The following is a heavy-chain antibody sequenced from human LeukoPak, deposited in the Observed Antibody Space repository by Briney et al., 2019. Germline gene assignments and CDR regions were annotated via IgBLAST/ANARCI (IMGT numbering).Heavy chain of an antibody. J-gene: IGHJ6*02. V-gene: IGHV3-30-3*01. CDR3: ARVREPLDYYYGLAV. D-gene: IGHD1-26*01. CDR2: ISYDGSNK. CDR1: GFTFSSYA. Sequence: PGGSLRLSCAASGFTFSSYAMHWVRQAPGKGLEWVAVISYDGSNKYYADSVKGRFTISRDNSKNTLYLQMNSLRAEDTAVYYCARVREPLDYYYGLAVWGQGTSVTVSS.